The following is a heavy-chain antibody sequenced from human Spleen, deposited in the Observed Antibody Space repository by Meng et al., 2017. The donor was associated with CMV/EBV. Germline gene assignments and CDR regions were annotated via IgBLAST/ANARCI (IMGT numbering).Heavy chain of an antibody. CDR1: GFSFNSYS. V-gene: IGHV3-48*04. CDR2: ISVSSGNI. Sequence: GESLKISCAASGFSFNSYSMNWVRQAPGKGLEWVAFISVSSGNIDYADSAKGRFTISRDNAKNSLYLQMSSLRGEDSAVYYCARGRTKHYSYYAMDVWGQGTTVTVSS. J-gene: IGHJ6*02. CDR3: ARGRTKHYSYYAMDV.